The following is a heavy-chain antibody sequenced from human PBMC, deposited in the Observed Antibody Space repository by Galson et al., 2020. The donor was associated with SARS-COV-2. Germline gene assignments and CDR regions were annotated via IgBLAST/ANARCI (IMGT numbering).Heavy chain of an antibody. V-gene: IGHV1-2*02. Sequence: APVKVFCKASGFIFSGPYIHWVRQAPGRGLEWMGWSGGTNYAQKFQGRVTMTGDTAIRTGYMELSSLRADDTAVYYCARSFGGSGWFYFDFWGQGTPVTVSS. CDR2: SGGT. CDR3: ARSFGGSGWFYFDF. J-gene: IGHJ4*02. CDR1: GFIFSGPY. D-gene: IGHD6-19*01.